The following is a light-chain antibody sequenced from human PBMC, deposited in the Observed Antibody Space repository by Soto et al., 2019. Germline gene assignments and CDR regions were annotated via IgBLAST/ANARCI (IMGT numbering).Light chain of an antibody. Sequence: EIVLTQFPGTLSLSPGERATLSCRASQSLHSNFLVWYQQKPGQAPRLLISSASRRATGIPDRFSGSGSGTDFTLTISRLDPEDCAVDYCQQSGISPLTFGPGTRVDVK. CDR3: QQSGISPLT. CDR1: QSLHSNF. J-gene: IGKJ3*01. CDR2: SAS. V-gene: IGKV3-20*01.